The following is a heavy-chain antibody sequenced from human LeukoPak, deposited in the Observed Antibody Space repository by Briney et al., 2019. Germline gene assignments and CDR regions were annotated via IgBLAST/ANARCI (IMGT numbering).Heavy chain of an antibody. V-gene: IGHV1-69*01. CDR3: ARSYTAMAPFDY. CDR1: GGTFSNYA. D-gene: IGHD5-18*01. J-gene: IGHJ4*02. Sequence: ASVKVSCKASGGTFSNYAINWVRQAPGQGLEWMGGIIPIFATANYAQKFQGRVTITADESTSTVYMELNSLRSEDTAVYYCARSYTAMAPFDYWGQGTLVTVSS. CDR2: IIPIFATA.